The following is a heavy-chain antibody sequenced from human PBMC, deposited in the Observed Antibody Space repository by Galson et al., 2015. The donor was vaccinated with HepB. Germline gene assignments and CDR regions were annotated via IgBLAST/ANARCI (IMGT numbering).Heavy chain of an antibody. D-gene: IGHD1-26*01. Sequence: SVKVSCKASGFTFSRSAIQWVRQARGQRLEWMGWLVVGSGNTDYAQKFQERVTITRDMSASTAYMELSSLRSEDTAVYYCAAVGGTGQLDYLGQGTLVTVSS. CDR1: GFTFSRSA. V-gene: IGHV1-58*02. CDR3: AAVGGTGQLDY. J-gene: IGHJ4*02. CDR2: LVVGSGNT.